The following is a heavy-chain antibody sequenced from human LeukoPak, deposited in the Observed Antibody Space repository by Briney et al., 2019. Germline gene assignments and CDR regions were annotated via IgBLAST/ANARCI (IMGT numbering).Heavy chain of an antibody. CDR3: ATRGSTLGYCSSTSCLSYYYYGMDV. Sequence: GGSLRLSCAASGFTFSSYAMSWVRQAPGKGLEWVSAISGSGGSTYYADSVKGRFTISRDNSKNTAYLQMNSLRAEDTAVYYCATRGSTLGYCSSTSCLSYYYYGMDVWGQGTTVTVSS. CDR2: ISGSGGST. CDR1: GFTFSSYA. J-gene: IGHJ6*02. D-gene: IGHD2-2*01. V-gene: IGHV3-23*01.